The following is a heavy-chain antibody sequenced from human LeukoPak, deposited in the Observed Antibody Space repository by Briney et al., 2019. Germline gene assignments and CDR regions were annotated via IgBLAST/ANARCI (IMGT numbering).Heavy chain of an antibody. CDR1: GFTFSNAW. CDR2: IKSKTDGGTT. V-gene: IGHV3-15*01. J-gene: IGHJ6*03. Sequence: PGGSLRLSCAASGFTFSNAWMSWVRQAPGKGLEWVGRIKSKTDGGTTDYAAPVKGRFTISRDDSKNTLYLQMNSLKTEDTAVYYCTTETYDFWIGPYYYYYMDVWGKGTTVTVSS. CDR3: TTETYDFWIGPYYYYYMDV. D-gene: IGHD3-3*01.